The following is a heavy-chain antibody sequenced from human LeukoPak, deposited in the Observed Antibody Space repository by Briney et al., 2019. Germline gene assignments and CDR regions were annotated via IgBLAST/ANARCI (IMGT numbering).Heavy chain of an antibody. J-gene: IGHJ5*02. V-gene: IGHV3-30*04. D-gene: IGHD3-22*01. CDR1: GFTFSSYA. CDR3: ARDGDSSGYNWFDP. CDR2: ISYGGSNK. Sequence: RSGRSLRLSCAASGFTFSSYAMHWVRQAPGKGLEWVAVISYGGSNKYYADSVKGRFTISRDNSKNTLYLQMNSLRAEDTAVYYCARDGDSSGYNWFDPWGQGTLVTVSS.